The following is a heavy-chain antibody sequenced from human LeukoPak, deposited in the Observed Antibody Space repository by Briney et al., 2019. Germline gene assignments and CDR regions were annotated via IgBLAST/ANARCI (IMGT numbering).Heavy chain of an antibody. CDR2: ISGSGGST. V-gene: IGHV3-23*01. J-gene: IGHJ3*01. Sequence: PGGSLRLSCAASGFTFSSYAMSWVRQAPGKGLEWVSAISGSGGSTYYADSVKGRFTISRDNSNNTLFLQMNSLKVEDTAVYFCAKHTGTAPGDAYNVWGQGTVVTVS. D-gene: IGHD1-1*01. CDR1: GFTFSSYA. CDR3: AKHTGTAPGDAYNV.